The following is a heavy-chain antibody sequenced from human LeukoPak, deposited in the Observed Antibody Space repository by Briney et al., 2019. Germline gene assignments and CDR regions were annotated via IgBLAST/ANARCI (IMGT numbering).Heavy chain of an antibody. V-gene: IGHV3-21*01. Sequence: GRSLRLSCAASGFTFSSYSMNWVRQAPGKGLEWVSSISSSSSYIYYADSVKGRFTISRDNAKNSLYLQMNSLRAEDTAVYYCARDVVGPAFYGGNSGEAFDYWGQGTLVTVSS. CDR2: ISSSSSYI. CDR1: GFTFSSYS. CDR3: ARDVVGPAFYGGNSGEAFDY. D-gene: IGHD4-23*01. J-gene: IGHJ4*02.